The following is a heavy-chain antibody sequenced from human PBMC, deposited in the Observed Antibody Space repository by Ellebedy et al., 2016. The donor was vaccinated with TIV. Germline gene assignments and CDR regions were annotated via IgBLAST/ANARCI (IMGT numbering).Heavy chain of an antibody. CDR2: IFSGGST. Sequence: GESLKISCATSGFNVSSNYMSWVRQAPGKGLEWVSVIFSGGSTYYADSVKGRFTISRDNSKNTLYLQMNSLRAEDTAVYYCARPRSIYGSGSYSLYGMDVWGQGTTVTVSS. D-gene: IGHD3-10*01. J-gene: IGHJ6*02. V-gene: IGHV3-53*01. CDR1: GFNVSSNY. CDR3: ARPRSIYGSGSYSLYGMDV.